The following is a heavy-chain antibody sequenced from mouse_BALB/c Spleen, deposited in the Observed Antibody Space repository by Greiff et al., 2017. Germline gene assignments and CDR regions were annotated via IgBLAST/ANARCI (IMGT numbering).Heavy chain of an antibody. D-gene: IGHD1-2*01. J-gene: IGHJ1*01. CDR1: GFTFSSYG. CDR3: ARQGYYGSYWYFDV. V-gene: IGHV5-6*01. CDR2: ISSGGSYT. Sequence: DVQLVESGGDLVKPGGSLKLSCAASGFTFSSYGMSWVRQTPDKRLEWVATISSGGSYTYYPDSVKGRFTISRDNAKNTLYLQMSSLKSEDTAMYYCARQGYYGSYWYFDVWGAGTTVTVSS.